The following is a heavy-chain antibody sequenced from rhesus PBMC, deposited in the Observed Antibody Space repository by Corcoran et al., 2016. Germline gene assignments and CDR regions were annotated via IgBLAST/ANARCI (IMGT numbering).Heavy chain of an antibody. D-gene: IGHD3-16*01. Sequence: QVTLKESGPALVKPTQTLTLTCTFSGFSLSTSGMGVGWIRQPSRKTREWLALIYWDDDKRYSTSLKSRLTSSKDTSKNQVVLTMTNMDPVDTATYYCARVLLSEYFDYWGQGVLVTVSS. J-gene: IGHJ4*01. V-gene: IGHV2-1*01. CDR2: IYWDDDK. CDR1: GFSLSTSGMG. CDR3: ARVLLSEYFDY.